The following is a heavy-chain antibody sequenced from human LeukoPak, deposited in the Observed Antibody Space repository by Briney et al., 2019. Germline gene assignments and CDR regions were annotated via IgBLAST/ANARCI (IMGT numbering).Heavy chain of an antibody. D-gene: IGHD3-10*01. CDR2: IYTSGST. CDR3: ARLRYYGSGSYYFDY. Sequence: PSETLSLTCTVSGGSISSYYWSWIRQPAGKGLEWIGRIYTSGSTNYNPSPESRVTMSVDTSKNQFSLKLSSVTAADTAVYYCARLRYYGSGSYYFDYWGQGTLVTVSS. J-gene: IGHJ4*02. V-gene: IGHV4-4*07. CDR1: GGSISSYY.